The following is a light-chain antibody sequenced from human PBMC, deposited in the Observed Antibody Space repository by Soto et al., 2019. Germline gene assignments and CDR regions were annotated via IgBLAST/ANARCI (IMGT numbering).Light chain of an antibody. V-gene: IGLV1-36*01. CDR2: YDD. Sequence: QPVLTQPPSVSEAAGQRVTISCSGSSSNIGNNAVNWYQQLPGKAPKLLIYYDDLLPSGVSDRFSGSKSGTSASLAISGLQSEDEADYYCAAWDDSLNGWVFGGGTKLTVL. CDR3: AAWDDSLNGWV. CDR1: SSNIGNNA. J-gene: IGLJ3*02.